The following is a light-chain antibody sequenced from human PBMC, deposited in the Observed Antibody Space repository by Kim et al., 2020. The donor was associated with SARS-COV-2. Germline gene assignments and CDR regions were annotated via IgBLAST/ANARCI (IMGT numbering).Light chain of an antibody. CDR3: QSYDSSNPNWV. CDR1: SGSIASNY. Sequence: NFMLTQPHSVSESPGKTVTISCTRSSGSIASNYVQWYQQRPGSSPTTVIYEDNQRPSGVPDRFSGSIDSSSNSASPTISGLKTEDEADYYCQSYDSSNPNWVFGGGTQLTVL. J-gene: IGLJ3*02. CDR2: EDN. V-gene: IGLV6-57*01.